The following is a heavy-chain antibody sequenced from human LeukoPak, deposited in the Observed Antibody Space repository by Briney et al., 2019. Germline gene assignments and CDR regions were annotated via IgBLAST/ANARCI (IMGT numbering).Heavy chain of an antibody. Sequence: SETLSLTCTVSGGSISSGGYYWSWIRQPPGKGLEWIGYIYHSGSTYYNPSLKSRVTISVDRSKNQFSLKLSSVTAADTAVYYCARGGGPNWFDPWGQGTLVTVSS. CDR3: ARGGGPNWFDP. V-gene: IGHV4-30-2*01. D-gene: IGHD2-15*01. CDR1: GGSISSGGYY. J-gene: IGHJ5*02. CDR2: IYHSGST.